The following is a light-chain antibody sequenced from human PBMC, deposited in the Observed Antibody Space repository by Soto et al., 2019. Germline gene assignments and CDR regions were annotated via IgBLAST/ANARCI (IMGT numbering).Light chain of an antibody. J-gene: IGKJ5*01. CDR1: QRVSTN. Sequence: EMALTQSPATLSVSPGERVTLSCRASQRVSTNLAWYQQKPGQVPRLLIHGASTRATGIPGRFSGSGFGTDFTLTISSLQSEDFAVYYCQQYNKWPITFGQGTRLEIK. V-gene: IGKV3-15*01. CDR2: GAS. CDR3: QQYNKWPIT.